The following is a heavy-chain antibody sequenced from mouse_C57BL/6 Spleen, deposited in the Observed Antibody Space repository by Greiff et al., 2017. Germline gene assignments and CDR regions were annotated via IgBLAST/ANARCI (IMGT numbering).Heavy chain of an antibody. CDR3: RRWGGNAMED. J-gene: IGHJ4*01. CDR2: IYPGSGST. V-gene: IGHV1-55*01. Sequence: QVQLQQPGAELVKPGASVKMSCKASGYTFTSYWITWVKQRPGQGLEWIGDIYPGSGSTNYNEKFKSKATMTVDTSSSTAYMQLSSLTSEDAAVYYCRRWGGNAMEDWGQGTSVTVSS. CDR1: GYTFTSYW.